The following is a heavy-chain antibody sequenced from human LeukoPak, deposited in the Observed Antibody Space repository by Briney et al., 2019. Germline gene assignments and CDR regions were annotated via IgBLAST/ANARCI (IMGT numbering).Heavy chain of an antibody. CDR3: ARSHGLY. Sequence: SETLSLTCTVSADSFSAYLWAWIRQPPGKGLEWIGYVSDSGSTNYNPSLNSRPSISLDTAKNQFSLKLRSVTAADTAVYYCARSHGLYWGQGTLVTVSS. J-gene: IGHJ4*02. CDR2: VSDSGST. CDR1: ADSFSAYL. V-gene: IGHV4-59*01.